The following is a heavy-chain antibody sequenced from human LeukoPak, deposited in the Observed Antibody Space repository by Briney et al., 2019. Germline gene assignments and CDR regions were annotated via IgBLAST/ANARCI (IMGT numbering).Heavy chain of an antibody. Sequence: SETLSLTCTVSGGSISSYYWSWIRQPPGKGLEWIGYIYYSGSTNYNPSLKNRVTISVDTSKNQFSLKLSSVTAADTAVYYCASLGSLWFGESFFDYWGQGTLVTVSS. CDR2: IYYSGST. D-gene: IGHD3-10*01. V-gene: IGHV4-59*01. CDR3: ASLGSLWFGESFFDY. CDR1: GGSISSYY. J-gene: IGHJ4*02.